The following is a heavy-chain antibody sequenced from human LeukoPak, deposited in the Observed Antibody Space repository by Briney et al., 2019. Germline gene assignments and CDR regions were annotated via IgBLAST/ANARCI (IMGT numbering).Heavy chain of an antibody. D-gene: IGHD3-3*01. J-gene: IGHJ4*02. CDR2: ISYDGSNK. CDR1: GFTFDDYA. V-gene: IGHV3-30*18. CDR3: AKCSLRFGQLYYFDY. Sequence: GGSLRLSCAASGFTFDDYAMHWVRQAPGKGLEWVAVISYDGSNKYCADSVKGRFTISRDNSKNTLYLQMNSLRAEDTAVYYCAKCSLRFGQLYYFDYWGQGTLVTVSS.